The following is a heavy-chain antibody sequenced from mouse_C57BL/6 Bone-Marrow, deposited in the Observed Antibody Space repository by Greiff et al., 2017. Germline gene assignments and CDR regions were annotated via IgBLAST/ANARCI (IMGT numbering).Heavy chain of an antibody. Sequence: EVQLVESGGGLVKPGGSLKLSCAASGFTFSDFGMHWVRKAQEKGLGGVSYFSSGRMTIYYADTVKGRFTISRDNAKNTLFLQMTSLGSEDTAMYYCARRYPHYAMDYWGQGTSVTVSS. CDR1: GFTFSDFG. J-gene: IGHJ4*01. V-gene: IGHV5-17*01. CDR2: FSSGRMTI. CDR3: ARRYPHYAMDY. D-gene: IGHD1-1*01.